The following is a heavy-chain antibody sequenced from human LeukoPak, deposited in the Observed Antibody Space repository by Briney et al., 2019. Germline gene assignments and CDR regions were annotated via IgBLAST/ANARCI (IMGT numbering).Heavy chain of an antibody. CDR2: ICSSETT. J-gene: IGHJ6*02. V-gene: IGHV4-4*07. Sequence: NSAETLSLTCTVSGGAVSRNRWNWIRQPAGKGLEWLGHICSSETTKYNPSLKSRVTMSVDTSKNQLSLRLSSVTAADTAVYYCARGLTDDYSDFGVDVWGQGTTVIVSS. CDR1: GGAVSRNR. CDR3: ARGLTDDYSDFGVDV.